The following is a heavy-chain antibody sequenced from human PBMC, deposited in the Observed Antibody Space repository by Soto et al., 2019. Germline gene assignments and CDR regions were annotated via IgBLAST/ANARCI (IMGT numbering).Heavy chain of an antibody. J-gene: IGHJ4*02. Sequence: ASVKVSCKASGYTFASYYMHWVRQAPGQGLEWMGIINPSGGSTSYAQKFQGRVTMTRDTSTSTVYMELSSLRSEDTAVYYCARQTDAPALGKSIGVAGEYDYWGQGTLVTVSS. CDR3: ARQTDAPALGKSIGVAGEYDY. D-gene: IGHD6-19*01. V-gene: IGHV1-46*01. CDR1: GYTFASYY. CDR2: INPSGGST.